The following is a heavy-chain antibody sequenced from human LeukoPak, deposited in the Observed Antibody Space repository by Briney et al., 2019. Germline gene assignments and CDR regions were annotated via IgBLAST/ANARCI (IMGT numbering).Heavy chain of an antibody. CDR1: GGTLNSYS. J-gene: IGHJ6*04. CDR3: AGLLWFQGDGMDV. V-gene: IGHV1-69*13. CDR2: IIPIFGTA. Sequence: SLKVSCKGSGGTLNSYSHSRGRQGPGQGLELMGGIIPIFGTANYAQKFQGRVTITADESTSTAYMELSSLRSEDTAVYYCAGLLWFQGDGMDVWGKGTTVTVFS. D-gene: IGHD3-10*01.